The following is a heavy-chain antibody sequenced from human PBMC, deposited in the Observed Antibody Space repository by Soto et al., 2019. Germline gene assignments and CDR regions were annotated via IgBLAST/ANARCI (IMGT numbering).Heavy chain of an antibody. CDR1: GGTFSTST. J-gene: IGHJ4*02. Sequence: QVQLVQSGAEVKKPGASVKVSCKASGGTFSTSTFSWVRQAPGQGLEWMGRIIPMTSLVKYAQKFQGRVSITADKYTGTAYMELSSLRSEDTAVYYCATGSDSGYNFSFDYWGQGTLVTVSS. CDR3: ATGSDSGYNFSFDY. CDR2: IIPMTSLV. V-gene: IGHV1-69*02. D-gene: IGHD5-12*01.